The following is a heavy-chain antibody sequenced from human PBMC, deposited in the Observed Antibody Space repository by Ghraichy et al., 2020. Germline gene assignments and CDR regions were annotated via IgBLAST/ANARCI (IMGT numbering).Heavy chain of an antibody. CDR2: IKSKTDGGTT. J-gene: IGHJ5*02. CDR1: GFTFSNAW. Sequence: GGSLRLSCAASGFTFSNAWMSWVRQAPGKGLEWVGRIKSKTDGGTTDYAAPVKGRFTISRDDSKNTLYLQMNSLKTEDTAVYYCTTALRIVGATGHRGFDPWGQGTLVTVSS. CDR3: TTALRIVGATGHRGFDP. V-gene: IGHV3-15*01. D-gene: IGHD1-26*01.